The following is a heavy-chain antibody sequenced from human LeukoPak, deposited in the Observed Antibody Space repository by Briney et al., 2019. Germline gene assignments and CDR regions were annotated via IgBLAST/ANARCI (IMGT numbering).Heavy chain of an antibody. Sequence: GGSLRLSCAASGFTFSNIWMSWVRQAPGQGLESVGRIKSKTDGGATDYAAPVKGRFTISRDDSRNTLYLQMNSLKIEDTAVYSCTTVAGDNPWSWGQGALVTVSS. J-gene: IGHJ5*02. D-gene: IGHD6-19*01. CDR1: GFTFSNIW. V-gene: IGHV3-15*01. CDR3: TTVAGDNPWS. CDR2: IKSKTDGGAT.